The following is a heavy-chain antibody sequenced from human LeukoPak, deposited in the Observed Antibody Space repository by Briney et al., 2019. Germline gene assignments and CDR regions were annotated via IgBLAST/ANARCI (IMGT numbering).Heavy chain of an antibody. CDR3: AKDSLADIDY. CDR1: GFIFSTYG. V-gene: IGHV3-30*02. J-gene: IGHJ4*02. D-gene: IGHD3-16*01. CDR2: IRHDGSIK. Sequence: GGSLRLSCAASGFIFSTYGMYWVRQAPGKGLEWVAFIRHDGSIKNYADSVKGRSTISRDNSKNALYLQMNSLRAEDTAVYYCAKDSLADIDYWGQGTPVTVSS.